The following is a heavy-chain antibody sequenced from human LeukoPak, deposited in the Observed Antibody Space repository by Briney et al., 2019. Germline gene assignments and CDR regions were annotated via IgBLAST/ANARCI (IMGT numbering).Heavy chain of an antibody. J-gene: IGHJ4*02. CDR3: ARGHNSGYYLKY. CDR1: GFNFRTYN. Sequence: GGSPRLSCVGSGFNFRTYNLNWVRQAPGKGLEWVSDISGSSSYTDYADSVKGRFTISKDNANSSVFLQMDSLRAEDTAVYYCARGHNSGYYLKYWGQGTLVTVSS. D-gene: IGHD3-22*01. CDR2: ISGSSSYT. V-gene: IGHV3-21*05.